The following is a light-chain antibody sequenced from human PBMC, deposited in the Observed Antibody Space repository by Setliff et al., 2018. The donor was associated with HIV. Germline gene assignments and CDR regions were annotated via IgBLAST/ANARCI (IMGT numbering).Light chain of an antibody. CDR2: DTS. CDR3: LLSSNGDVA. CDR1: TGAVTSTHY. V-gene: IGLV7-46*01. J-gene: IGLJ2*01. Sequence: QAVVTQEPSLTVSPGGTVTLTCGSSTGAVTSTHYPYWFQQKPGQAPRTLISDTSDKHPWTPARFSGSLLGGKAALTLSGAQPEDEADYYCLLSSNGDVAFGGGTKVTVL.